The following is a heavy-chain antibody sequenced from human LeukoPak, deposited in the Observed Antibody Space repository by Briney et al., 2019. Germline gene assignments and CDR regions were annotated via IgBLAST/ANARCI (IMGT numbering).Heavy chain of an antibody. J-gene: IGHJ4*02. D-gene: IGHD1-26*01. CDR2: IPDSSSSM. V-gene: IGHV3-21*01. Sequence: GGSLRLSCAASGFTFSSYTMNGVRQAPGKGLKWVRSIPDSSSSMYYADSVKGRFTISRDNAKNSLYLQMNSLRAEDTAVYYCARDFSSGSYYGDYYFDYWGRGTLVTVSS. CDR3: ARDFSSGSYYGDYYFDY. CDR1: GFTFSSYT.